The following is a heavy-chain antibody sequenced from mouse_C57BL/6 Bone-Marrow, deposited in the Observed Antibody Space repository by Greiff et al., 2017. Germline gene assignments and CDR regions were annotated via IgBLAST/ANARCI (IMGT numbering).Heavy chain of an antibody. J-gene: IGHJ3*01. D-gene: IGHD2-4*01. CDR2: IWSDGST. V-gene: IGHV2-6-1*01. Sequence: QVHVKQSGPGLVAPSQSLSITCTVSGFSLTSYGVHWVRQPPGKGLEWLVVIWSDGSTTYNSALKSRLSISKDNSKSQVFLKMNSLQTDDTAMYYCARHGGLRRGAWFAYWGQGTLVTVSA. CDR3: ARHGGLRRGAWFAY. CDR1: GFSLTSYG.